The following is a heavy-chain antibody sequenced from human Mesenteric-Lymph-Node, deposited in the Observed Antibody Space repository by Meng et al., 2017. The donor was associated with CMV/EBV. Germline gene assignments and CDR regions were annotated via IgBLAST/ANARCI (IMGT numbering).Heavy chain of an antibody. CDR1: GGPFSNYA. J-gene: IGHJ4*02. Sequence: SVKVSCKASGGPFSNYAITWVRQAPRQGLEWMGRIMPIFSTTDYAHKFQGRVTITTDESTNTAYMELTSLRSEDTAVYYCARAGYNWNYSYYFDYWGQGTLVTVSS. V-gene: IGHV1-69*05. CDR3: ARAGYNWNYSYYFDY. CDR2: IMPIFSTT. D-gene: IGHD1-7*01.